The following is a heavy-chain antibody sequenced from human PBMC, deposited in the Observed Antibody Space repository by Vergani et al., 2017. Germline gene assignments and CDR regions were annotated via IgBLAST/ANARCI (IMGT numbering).Heavy chain of an antibody. CDR2: IIPIIRLA. Sequence: QVHLEQSGTEVKKPGSSVKVSCKVSGDIFNNYTVTWVRQAPGQGLEWMGRIIPIIRLATSAQKFQDRVKITGDTSTNTVYMENKNFGSEDTAVYYCARGSPVVNNGWEPFDYWGQGTLVTVSS. D-gene: IGHD3-22*01. CDR3: ARGSPVVNNGWEPFDY. J-gene: IGHJ4*02. V-gene: IGHV1-69*02. CDR1: GDIFNNYT.